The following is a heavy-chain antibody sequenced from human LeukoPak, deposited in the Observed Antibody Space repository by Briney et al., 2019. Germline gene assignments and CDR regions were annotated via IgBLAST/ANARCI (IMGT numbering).Heavy chain of an antibody. CDR1: GGTFSSYA. V-gene: IGHV1-69*04. CDR2: VIPILGIA. D-gene: IGHD4-17*01. CDR3: ARDPLKLYGDYD. J-gene: IGHJ4*02. Sequence: ASVEVSCKASGGTFSSYAISWVRQAPGQGLEWMGRVIPILGIANYAQKFQGRVTITADKSTSTAYMELSSLRSEDTAVYYCARDPLKLYGDYDWGQGTLVTVSS.